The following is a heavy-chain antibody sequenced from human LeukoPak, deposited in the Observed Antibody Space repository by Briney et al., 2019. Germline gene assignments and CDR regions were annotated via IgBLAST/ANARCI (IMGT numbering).Heavy chain of an antibody. D-gene: IGHD5-12*01. CDR3: ARGLSAAYDYNWFDL. Sequence: GGSLRLSCAASGFTFSSYSMNWVRQAPGKGLEWVSYISSSSSTIYYADSVKGRFTISRDNAKNSLYLQMNSLTAADTAVYFCARGLSAAYDYNWFDLWGQGTLVTVSS. J-gene: IGHJ5*02. V-gene: IGHV3-48*04. CDR1: GFTFSSYS. CDR2: ISSSSSTI.